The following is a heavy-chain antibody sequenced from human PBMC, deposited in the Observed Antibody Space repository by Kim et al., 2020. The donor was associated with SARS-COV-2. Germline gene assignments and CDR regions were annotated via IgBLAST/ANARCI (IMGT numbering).Heavy chain of an antibody. CDR3: ARLSEFPVPGQSSSWYAGNPYYFDY. V-gene: IGHV5-51*01. J-gene: IGHJ4*02. CDR2: IYPGDSDT. CDR1: GYSFTSYW. Sequence: GESLKISCKGSGYSFTSYWIGWVRQMPGKGLEWMGIIYPGDSDTRYSPSFQGQVTISADKSISTAYLQWSSLKASDTAMYYCARLSEFPVPGQSSSWYAGNPYYFDYWGQGTLVTVSS. D-gene: IGHD6-13*01.